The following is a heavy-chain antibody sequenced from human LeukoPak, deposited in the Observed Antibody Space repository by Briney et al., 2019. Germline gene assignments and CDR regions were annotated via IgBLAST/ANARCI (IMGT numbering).Heavy chain of an antibody. CDR3: ARVSPLLWFGELSGYMDV. V-gene: IGHV3-11*01. J-gene: IGHJ6*03. CDR2: TSSSGSTI. D-gene: IGHD3-10*01. CDR1: GFTFSDYY. Sequence: GGSLRLSCAASGFTFSDYYMSWIRQAPGKGLEWVSYTSSSGSTIYYADSVKGRFTISRDNAKNSLYLQMNSLRAEDTAVYYCARVSPLLWFGELSGYMDVWGKGTTVTVSS.